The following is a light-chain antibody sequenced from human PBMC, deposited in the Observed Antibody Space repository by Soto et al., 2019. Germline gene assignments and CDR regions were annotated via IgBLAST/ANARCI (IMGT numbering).Light chain of an antibody. Sequence: EIVMTQSPATLSVSPGERATLSCRASQSVSSNLAWYQQKPGQAPRLLIYGASTRATGIPARFSGSGSGTEFTLTICSLQSEDFAVYYCQHYNNWPPLTFGGGTKVEIK. J-gene: IGKJ4*01. CDR3: QHYNNWPPLT. CDR2: GAS. V-gene: IGKV3-15*01. CDR1: QSVSSN.